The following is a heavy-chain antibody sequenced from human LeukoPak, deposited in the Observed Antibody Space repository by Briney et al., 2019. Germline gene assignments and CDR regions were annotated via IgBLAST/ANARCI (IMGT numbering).Heavy chain of an antibody. Sequence: PGGSLRLSCAASGFTVNNNHMSWVRQAPGKGLEWVSVIYSGGSAYYADPVKGRFTISRDNSNNTLYLQMNSLRVGDTAVYYCARELDSYNLGGNAFDYWGQGTLVTVSS. D-gene: IGHD5-24*01. J-gene: IGHJ4*02. CDR3: ARELDSYNLGGNAFDY. CDR1: GFTVNNNH. CDR2: IYSGGSA. V-gene: IGHV3-66*02.